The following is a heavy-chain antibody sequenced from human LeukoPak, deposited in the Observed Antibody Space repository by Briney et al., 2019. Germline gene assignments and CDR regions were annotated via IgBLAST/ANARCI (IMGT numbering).Heavy chain of an antibody. CDR1: GFTFNSYW. CDR3: ARGYCSGSTCYSGFYFDY. CDR2: IKQDGGEK. V-gene: IGHV3-7*01. D-gene: IGHD2-15*01. Sequence: GGSLRLSRAGSGFTFNSYWMSWVRQAPGKGLEWVANIKQDGGEKYFVDSVKGRFTISRDNAKNSLYLQMNSLRAEDTAAYYCARGYCSGSTCYSGFYFDYWGQGALVTVSS. J-gene: IGHJ4*02.